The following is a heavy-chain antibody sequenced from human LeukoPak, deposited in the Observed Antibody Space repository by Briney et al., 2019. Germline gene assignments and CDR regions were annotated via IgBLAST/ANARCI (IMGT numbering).Heavy chain of an antibody. D-gene: IGHD2-2*01. CDR3: ALRSSTSWCLRD. J-gene: IGHJ4*02. CDR2: IYSGGNT. CDR1: GFTVSSNY. Sequence: GGSLRLSCAASGFTVSSNYMSWVRQAPGKGLEWVSVIYSGGNTYYADSVKGRFTTSRDNSKNTLYLQMNSLRAEDTAVYYCALRSSTSWCLRDWGQGTLVTVSS. V-gene: IGHV3-53*01.